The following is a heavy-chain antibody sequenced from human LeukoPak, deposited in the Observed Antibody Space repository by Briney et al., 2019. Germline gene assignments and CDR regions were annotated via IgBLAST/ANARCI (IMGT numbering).Heavy chain of an antibody. CDR3: AKGRSPGNYYYMDV. CDR2: ISSSSSYI. D-gene: IGHD1-26*01. CDR1: GFTFSSYS. Sequence: GGSLRLSCAASGFTFSSYSMNWVRQAPGKGLEWVSSISSSSSYIYYADSVKGRFTISRDNSKNTLYLQMNSLRAEDTAVYYCAKGRSPGNYYYMDVWGKGTTVTVSS. J-gene: IGHJ6*03. V-gene: IGHV3-21*01.